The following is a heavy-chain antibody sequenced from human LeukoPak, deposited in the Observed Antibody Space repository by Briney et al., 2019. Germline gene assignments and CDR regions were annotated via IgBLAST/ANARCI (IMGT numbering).Heavy chain of an antibody. CDR2: IYYSGTT. D-gene: IGHD3-22*01. CDR3: ARGQFYHDSTGYSD. Sequence: SETLSLTCTVSGGSMSNYYWIWIRQPPGKGLEWIGYIYYSGTTSYNPSLKSRVTISVDTSKNQFSLKLNSMTAADAAVYYCARGQFYHDSTGYSDWGQGALVTVSS. V-gene: IGHV4-59*01. J-gene: IGHJ4*02. CDR1: GGSMSNYY.